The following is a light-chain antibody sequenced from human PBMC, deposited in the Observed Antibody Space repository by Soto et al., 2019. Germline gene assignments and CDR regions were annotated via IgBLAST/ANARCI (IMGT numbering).Light chain of an antibody. CDR1: DVGGYNY. CDR2: DVN. J-gene: IGLJ1*01. CDR3: ISYTSSSTPYV. V-gene: IGLV2-14*03. Sequence: QSALTQPASVSGSPGQSITISCSDVGGYNYVSWYQQHPGKAPQLMIYDVNNRPSGVSNRFSGSKSGNTASLTISGLQAEDEADYYCISYTSSSTPYVFGTGTKLTVL.